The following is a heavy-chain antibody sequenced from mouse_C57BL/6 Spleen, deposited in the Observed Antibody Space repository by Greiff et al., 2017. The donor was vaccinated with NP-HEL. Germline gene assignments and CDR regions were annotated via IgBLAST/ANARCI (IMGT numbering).Heavy chain of an antibody. CDR3: ARRIYYGNYWYFDV. J-gene: IGHJ1*03. V-gene: IGHV1-55*01. CDR2: IYPGSGST. Sequence: VQLQQPGAELVKPGASVKMSCKASGYTFTSYWITWVKQRPGQGLEWIGDIYPGSGSTNYNEKFKSKATLTVDTSSSTAYMQLSSLTSEDSAVYYCARRIYYGNYWYFDVWGTGTTVTVSS. CDR1: GYTFTSYW. D-gene: IGHD2-1*01.